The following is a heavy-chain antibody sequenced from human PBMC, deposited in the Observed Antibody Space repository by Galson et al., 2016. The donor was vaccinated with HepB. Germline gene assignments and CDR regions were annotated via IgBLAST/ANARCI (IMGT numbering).Heavy chain of an antibody. D-gene: IGHD5-24*01. V-gene: IGHV4-39*01. J-gene: IGHJ6*02. Sequence: SETLSLTCTVSGGSISSSIFYWGWIRQPPGKGLEWIGSVYYSGTAYYNPSLKSRVTISVDTSKNQFSLRLSSMTAADTALYYCARHGRLGYTTSPDNSYGMDVWGQGTTVTVSS. CDR2: VYYSGTA. CDR1: GGSISSSIFY. CDR3: ARHGRLGYTTSPDNSYGMDV.